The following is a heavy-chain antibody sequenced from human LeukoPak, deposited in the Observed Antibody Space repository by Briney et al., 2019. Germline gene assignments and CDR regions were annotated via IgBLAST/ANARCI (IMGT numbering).Heavy chain of an antibody. D-gene: IGHD5-12*01. CDR3: AREGSSGQDWYAFDI. Sequence: GASVKVSCKTSGFMFTGYYVQWVRQAPGQGPTWVGWMYFNSGATRFAPKFQGRATMTRDTSISTAYMEFSSLRSDDTAMYYCAREGSSGQDWYAFDIWGQGTMLTVSS. J-gene: IGHJ3*02. CDR1: GFMFTGYY. V-gene: IGHV1-2*02. CDR2: MYFNSGAT.